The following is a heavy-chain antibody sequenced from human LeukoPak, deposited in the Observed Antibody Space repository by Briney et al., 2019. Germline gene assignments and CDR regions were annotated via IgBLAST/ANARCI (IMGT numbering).Heavy chain of an antibody. CDR3: ARDRHDSSGYYSIFPSY. V-gene: IGHV1-46*01. Sequence: ASVKVSCKASGYTFTSYYMHWVRQAPGQGLEWMGIINPSGGSTSYAQKFQGRVTMTRDMSTSTVYMELSSLRSEDTAVYYCARDRHDSSGYYSIFPSYWGQGTLVTVSS. J-gene: IGHJ4*02. CDR2: INPSGGST. CDR1: GYTFTSYY. D-gene: IGHD3-22*01.